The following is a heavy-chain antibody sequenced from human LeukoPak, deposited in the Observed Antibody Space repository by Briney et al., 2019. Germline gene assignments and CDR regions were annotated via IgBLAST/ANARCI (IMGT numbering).Heavy chain of an antibody. CDR2: INHSGST. V-gene: IGHV4-34*01. J-gene: IGHJ3*02. CDR1: GGSFSGYY. D-gene: IGHD3-10*01. CDR3: ARPAYGSGSYYLQRPTAGAFDI. Sequence: SETLSLTCAVYGGSFSGYYWSWIRQPPGKGLEWIGEINHSGSTNYNPSLKSRVTISVDTSKNQFSLKLSSVTAADTAVYYCARPAYGSGSYYLQRPTAGAFDIWGQGTMVTVSS.